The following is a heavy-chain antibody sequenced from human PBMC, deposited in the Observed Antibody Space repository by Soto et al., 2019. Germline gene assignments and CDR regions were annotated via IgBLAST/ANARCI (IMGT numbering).Heavy chain of an antibody. J-gene: IGHJ5*02. CDR1: GYTFTGYC. D-gene: IGHD1-1*01. CDR3: AVQLEPNNWFDH. CDR2: INPNSGGT. Sequence: QVQLVQSGAEVKKPGASVKVSCKASGYTFTGYCMHWVRQAPGQGLEWMGWINPNSGGTNYAQKLQGWVTMTRDTSISTAYMELSRLRSDDTAVYYCAVQLEPNNWFDHWGQGTLVTVSS. V-gene: IGHV1-2*04.